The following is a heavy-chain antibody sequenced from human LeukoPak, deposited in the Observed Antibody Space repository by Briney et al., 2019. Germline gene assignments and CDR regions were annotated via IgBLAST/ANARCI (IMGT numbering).Heavy chain of an antibody. CDR1: GYSFTSYW. Sequence: GESLKISCXGSGYSFTSYWIGWVRQMPGKGLEWMGIIYPGDSDTRDSPSFQGQVTISADKSISTAYLQWSSLKASDTAMYYCARQDYYDSSGYYVYWGQGTLVTVSS. V-gene: IGHV5-51*01. D-gene: IGHD3-22*01. CDR2: IYPGDSDT. J-gene: IGHJ4*02. CDR3: ARQDYYDSSGYYVY.